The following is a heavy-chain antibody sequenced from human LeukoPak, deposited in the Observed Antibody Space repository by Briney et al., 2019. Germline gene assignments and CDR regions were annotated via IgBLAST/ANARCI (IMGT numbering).Heavy chain of an antibody. J-gene: IGHJ4*02. CDR2: TSYDGSNK. D-gene: IGHD3-9*01. CDR1: GFTFGNYG. Sequence: GGSLRLSCAASGFTFGNYGMHWVRQAPGKGLEWLAVTSYDGSNKYYADSVKGRFTISRDNSKNTLYLQMNSLRAEDTAVYYCARDQPNYDILTGYYPFDYWGQGTLVTVSS. V-gene: IGHV3-30*03. CDR3: ARDQPNYDILTGYYPFDY.